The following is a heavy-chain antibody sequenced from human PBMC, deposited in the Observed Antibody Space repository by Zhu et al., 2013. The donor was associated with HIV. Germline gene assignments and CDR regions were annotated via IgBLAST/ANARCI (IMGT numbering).Heavy chain of an antibody. CDR2: IQVGDGQT. CDR1: GFTFTNYA. Sequence: QVQVVQSGVEVKKPGASVKISCKASGFTFTNYAVHWVRQAPGQRLEWMGWIQVGDGQTRYLQQFQGRLTITRDTSASTADMQLTDLISEDTAVYYCALGGLDYWGQGNPWSPSHQ. V-gene: IGHV1-3*01. CDR3: ALGGLDY. D-gene: IGHD1-26*01. J-gene: IGHJ4*02.